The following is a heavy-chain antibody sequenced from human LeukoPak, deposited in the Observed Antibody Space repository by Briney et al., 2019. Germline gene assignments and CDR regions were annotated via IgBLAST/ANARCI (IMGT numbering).Heavy chain of an antibody. CDR1: GGSIRSGDYS. D-gene: IGHD1-1*01. CDR2: IYYSGST. Sequence: SETLSLTCTVSGGSIRSGDYSWSWIRQPPGKGLEWIGYIYYSGSTYYNPSLKSRITLSVDTSKNQFSLRLSSVTAADTAVYYCARRVGKYPTYYFDYWGQGTLVTVSS. CDR3: ARRVGKYPTYYFDY. V-gene: IGHV4-30-4*01. J-gene: IGHJ4*02.